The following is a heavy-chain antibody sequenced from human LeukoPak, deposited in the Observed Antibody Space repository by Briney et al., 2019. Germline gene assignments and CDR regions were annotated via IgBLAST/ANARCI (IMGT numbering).Heavy chain of an antibody. CDR2: ISSSSSYI. CDR3: ARDSGIAARSRNWFDP. CDR1: GFTFSSYS. Sequence: PGGSLRLSCAASGFTFSSYSMNWVRQPPGKVLEWVSSISSSSSYIYYADSVKGRFNISRENAKNTLYLKMNSLRDEDTAVYYCARDSGIAARSRNWFDPWGQGTLVTVSS. D-gene: IGHD6-6*01. J-gene: IGHJ5*02. V-gene: IGHV3-21*01.